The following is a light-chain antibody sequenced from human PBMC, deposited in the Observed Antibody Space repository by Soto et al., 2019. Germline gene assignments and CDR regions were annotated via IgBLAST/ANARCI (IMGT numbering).Light chain of an antibody. V-gene: IGKV3-15*01. CDR2: GAS. Sequence: EIVMTQSPATLSVSPGERATLSCRASKTIVTNLAWFQQKPGQAPRLLIYGASTRATGIPARFSGSWSGTESPLTISSLHAADVADYFYQRYNDWPSFGGGTKVEIK. CDR1: KTIVTN. CDR3: QRYNDWPS. J-gene: IGKJ4*01.